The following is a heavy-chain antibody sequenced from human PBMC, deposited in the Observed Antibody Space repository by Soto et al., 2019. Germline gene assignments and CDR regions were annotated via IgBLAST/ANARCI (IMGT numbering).Heavy chain of an antibody. CDR1: GDSISRGYH. J-gene: IGHJ6*02. V-gene: IGHV4-38-2*01. D-gene: IGHD4-17*01. CDR2: IYHTGTT. CDR3: ARVGTVTTRRWYGMDV. Sequence: SETLSLTCAVSGDSISRGYHWAWIRQSPTKGLEWIASIYHTGTTYYNPSLTSRVTISVDTSQNQFSLNLRSVTAADSAMYYCARVGTVTTRRWYGMDVWGQGTTVTVSS.